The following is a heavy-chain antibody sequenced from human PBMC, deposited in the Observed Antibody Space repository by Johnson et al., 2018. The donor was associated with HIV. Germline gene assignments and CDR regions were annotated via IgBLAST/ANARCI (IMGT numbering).Heavy chain of an antibody. D-gene: IGHD6-13*01. Sequence: MQLVESGGGLVKPGGSLRLSCVGSGFTVSSNYMSWVRQAPGKGLEWVSVIYSGGSTYYADSVKGRFTISRDNSKNTLFLQMNSLRAEDTAVYYCARARDRSSSRDAFDIWGQGTMVTVSS. CDR1: GFTVSSNY. CDR3: ARARDRSSSRDAFDI. J-gene: IGHJ3*02. V-gene: IGHV3-66*02. CDR2: IYSGGST.